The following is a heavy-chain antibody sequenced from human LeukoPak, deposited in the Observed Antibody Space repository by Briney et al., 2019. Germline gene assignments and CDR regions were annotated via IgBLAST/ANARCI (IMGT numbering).Heavy chain of an antibody. CDR3: ARANPVRGVRELPRDY. CDR1: GFTLSSYS. Sequence: GGSLRLSCAASGFTLSSYSMNWVRQAPGKGREGVSSISSSSRYIYYADSVKGRFTISRANATTSLYLQMNSLRAEDTAVYYCARANPVRGVRELPRDYWGQGTLVTVSS. D-gene: IGHD3-10*01. V-gene: IGHV3-21*01. J-gene: IGHJ4*02. CDR2: ISSSSRYI.